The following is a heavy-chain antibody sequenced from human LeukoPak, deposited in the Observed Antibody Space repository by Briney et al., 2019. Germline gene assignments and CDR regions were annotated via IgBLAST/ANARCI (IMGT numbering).Heavy chain of an antibody. CDR3: ARSSRDGYNDY. CDR2: INHSGST. V-gene: IGHV4-34*01. Sequence: PSETLSLTCAVYGGSFSGYYWSWIRHPPGKGLEWIGEINHSGSTNYNPSLKSRVTISVDTSKNQFSLKLSSVTAADTAVYYCARSSRDGYNDYWGQGTLVTVSS. D-gene: IGHD5-24*01. CDR1: GGSFSGYY. J-gene: IGHJ4*02.